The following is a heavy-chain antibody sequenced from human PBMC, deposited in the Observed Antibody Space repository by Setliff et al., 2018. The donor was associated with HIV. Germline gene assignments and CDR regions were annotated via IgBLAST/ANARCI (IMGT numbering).Heavy chain of an antibody. Sequence: SETLSLTCAVYGGSFSGYNWNWIRQPPGKGLEWIGEINHSGRIDHNPSLKSRVTISVDTSKNQFSLKLSSVTAADTSVYYCASGEYSYGYRFDYWGQGTLVTVSS. CDR3: ASGEYSYGYRFDY. CDR2: INHSGRI. D-gene: IGHD5-18*01. V-gene: IGHV4-34*01. CDR1: GGSFSGYN. J-gene: IGHJ4*02.